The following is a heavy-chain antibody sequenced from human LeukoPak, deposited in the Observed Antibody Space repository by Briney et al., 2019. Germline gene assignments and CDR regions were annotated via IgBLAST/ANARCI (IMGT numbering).Heavy chain of an antibody. D-gene: IGHD3-22*01. J-gene: IGHJ4*02. V-gene: IGHV3-23*01. Sequence: GGSLRLSCAASGFTFSSYAMSWVRQAPGKGLEWVSAISGSGGSTYYADSVKGRFTISRDNSKNTLYLRMNSLRAEDTAVYYCAKLIGGSGYYYFDYWGQGTLVTVSS. CDR3: AKLIGGSGYYYFDY. CDR2: ISGSGGST. CDR1: GFTFSSYA.